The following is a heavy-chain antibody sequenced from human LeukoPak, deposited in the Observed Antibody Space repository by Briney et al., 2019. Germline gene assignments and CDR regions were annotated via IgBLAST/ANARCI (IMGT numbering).Heavy chain of an antibody. CDR3: AKGVGSGWSIDY. Sequence: TGGSLRLSCAASGFTFSSYGMHWVRQAPGKGLEWVAFIRYDGSNKYYADSVKGRFTISRDNSKNTLYLQMNSLRAEDTAVYYCAKGVGSGWSIDYWGQGTLVTVSS. V-gene: IGHV3-30*02. D-gene: IGHD6-19*01. CDR1: GFTFSSYG. J-gene: IGHJ4*02. CDR2: IRYDGSNK.